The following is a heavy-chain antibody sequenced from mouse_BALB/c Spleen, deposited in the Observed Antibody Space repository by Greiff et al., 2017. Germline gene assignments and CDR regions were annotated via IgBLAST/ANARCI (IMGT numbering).Heavy chain of an antibody. CDR3: ARDRSYAMDY. CDR1: GFTFSSYT. Sequence: EVKLVESGGGLVQPGGSLKLSCAASGFTFSSYTMSWVRQTPEKRLEWVAYISNGGGSTYYPDTVKGRFTISRDNAKNTLYLQMSSLKSEDTAMYYCARDRSYAMDYWGQGTSVTVSS. V-gene: IGHV5-12-2*01. D-gene: IGHD2-14*01. J-gene: IGHJ4*01. CDR2: ISNGGGST.